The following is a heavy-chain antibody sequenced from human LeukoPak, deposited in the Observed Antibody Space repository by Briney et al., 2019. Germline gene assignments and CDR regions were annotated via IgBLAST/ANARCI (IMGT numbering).Heavy chain of an antibody. J-gene: IGHJ4*02. CDR2: INWNGGST. CDR1: GFTFDDYG. Sequence: PGGSLRLSCAASGFTFDDYGMSWVRQAPGKGLEWVSVINWNGGSTAYADSVTGRFTISRDNAKNSLYLQMNSLRAEDTALYYCARGYFDYGTYFDYWGQGTLVTVSS. V-gene: IGHV3-20*04. D-gene: IGHD3-9*01. CDR3: ARGYFDYGTYFDY.